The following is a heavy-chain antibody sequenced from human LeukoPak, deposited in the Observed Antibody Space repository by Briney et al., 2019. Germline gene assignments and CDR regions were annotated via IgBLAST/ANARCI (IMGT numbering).Heavy chain of an antibody. D-gene: IGHD3-22*01. CDR1: GYSFISYW. J-gene: IGHJ2*01. CDR2: IDPSDSYT. Sequence: GESLRISCKGSGYSFISYWISWVRQMPGKGLEWMGRIDPSDSYTNYSPSFQGHVTISADKSISTAYLQWSSLKASDTAKYYCARHGGYSDWYFDLWGRGTLVTVSS. CDR3: ARHGGYSDWYFDL. V-gene: IGHV5-10-1*01.